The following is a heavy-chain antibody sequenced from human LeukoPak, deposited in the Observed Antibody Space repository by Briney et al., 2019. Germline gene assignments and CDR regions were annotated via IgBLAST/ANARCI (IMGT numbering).Heavy chain of an antibody. CDR1: GGSVSRNY. J-gene: IGHJ4*02. CDR3: ARGMSPLPSLYDSSGYPPDS. CDR2: VFHSGST. Sequence: SETLSLTCTVSGGSVSRNYWTWIRQPPGKGLEWIGYVFHSGSTNYNPSLKSRVSISVDTSDNEVSLKLDSVTAVDTAMYYCARGMSPLPSLYDSSGYPPDSWGQGTLVTVSS. V-gene: IGHV4-59*02. D-gene: IGHD3-22*01.